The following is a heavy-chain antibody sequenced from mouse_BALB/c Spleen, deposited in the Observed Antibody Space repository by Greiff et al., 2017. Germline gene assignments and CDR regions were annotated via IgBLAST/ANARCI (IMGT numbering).Heavy chain of an antibody. CDR3: AREDRYDGLFAY. D-gene: IGHD2-14*01. CDR2: ICYSGST. Sequence: EVHLVESGPGLVKPSQSLSLTCTVTGYSITSDYAWNWFRQFPGNKLEWMGYICYSGSTCYNPSLKSRISITRDTSKNQFFLQLNSVTTEDTATYYCAREDRYDGLFAYWGQGTLVTVSA. CDR1: GYSITSDYA. J-gene: IGHJ3*01. V-gene: IGHV3-2*02.